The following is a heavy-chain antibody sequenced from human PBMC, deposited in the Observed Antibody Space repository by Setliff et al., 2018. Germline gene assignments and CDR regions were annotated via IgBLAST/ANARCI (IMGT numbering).Heavy chain of an antibody. V-gene: IGHV1-69-2*01. D-gene: IGHD3-10*01. Sequence: ASVKVSCKASGYTFTDYYMHWVQQAPGKGLEWMGRVDPEDGHTKYAEKFQGRITLSADMSLDIAHMELGSLTSEDTAVYYCTTGLRHGVPYFDLWGQGTLVTVSS. J-gene: IGHJ4*02. CDR3: TTGLRHGVPYFDL. CDR1: GYTFTDYY. CDR2: VDPEDGHT.